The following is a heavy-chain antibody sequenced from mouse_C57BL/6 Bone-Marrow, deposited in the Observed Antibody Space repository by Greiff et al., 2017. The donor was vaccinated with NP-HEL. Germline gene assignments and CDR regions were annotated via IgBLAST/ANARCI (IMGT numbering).Heavy chain of an antibody. CDR2: INPYNGGT. CDR3: ASPELRLKDY. D-gene: IGHD2-4*01. J-gene: IGHJ2*01. Sequence: EVQLQQSGPVLVKPGASVKMSCKASGYTFTDYYMNWVKQSHGKSLEWIGVINPYNGGTSYNQKFKGKATLTVDKSSSTAYMELNSLTSEDSAVYYCASPELRLKDYWGQGTTLTVSS. CDR1: GYTFTDYY. V-gene: IGHV1-19*01.